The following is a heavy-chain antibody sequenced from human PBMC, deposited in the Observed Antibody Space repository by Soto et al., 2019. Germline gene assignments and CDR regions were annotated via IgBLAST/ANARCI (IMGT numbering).Heavy chain of an antibody. CDR3: AVKGIVGDAFDI. D-gene: IGHD1-26*01. Sequence: SETLSLTCTVSGGSVSSGSYYWSWIRQPPGKGLEWIGYIYYSGSTNYNPSLKSRVTISVDRSKNQFSLKLSSVTAADTAVYYCAVKGIVGDAFDIWGQGTMVTVSS. V-gene: IGHV4-61*01. J-gene: IGHJ3*02. CDR1: GGSVSSGSYY. CDR2: IYYSGST.